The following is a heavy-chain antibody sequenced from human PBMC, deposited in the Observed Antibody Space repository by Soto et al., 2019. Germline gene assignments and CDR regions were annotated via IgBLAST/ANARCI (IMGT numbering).Heavy chain of an antibody. V-gene: IGHV3-11*06. D-gene: IGHD6-6*01. CDR3: AREAARPDF. CDR2: ITSSGTYT. CDR1: GFTFSDYY. J-gene: IGHJ4*02. Sequence: PGGSLRLSCAASGFTFSDYYMSWIRQAPGKGLEWVSFITSSGTYTNYADSVKGRFTISRDNAKNSLYLQMNSLRAEDTAVYYCAREAARPDFWGQGTLVTAPQ.